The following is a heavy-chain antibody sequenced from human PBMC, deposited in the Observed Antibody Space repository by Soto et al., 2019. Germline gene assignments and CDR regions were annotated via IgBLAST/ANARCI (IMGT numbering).Heavy chain of an antibody. J-gene: IGHJ6*02. CDR3: ARVVIAGYFDWLPRGNYYYGMDV. CDR1: GYTFIGFH. CDR2: MNPNSGNT. D-gene: IGHD3-9*01. V-gene: IGHV1-8*02. Sequence: GASVKVSCKASGYTFIGFHLHRVRQATGQGLEWMGWMNPNSGNTGYAQKFQGRVTMTRNTSISTAYMELSSLRSEDTAVYYCARVVIAGYFDWLPRGNYYYGMDVWGQGTTVTVSS.